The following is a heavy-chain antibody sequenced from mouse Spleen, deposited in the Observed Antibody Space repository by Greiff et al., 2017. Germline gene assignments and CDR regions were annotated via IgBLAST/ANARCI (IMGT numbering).Heavy chain of an antibody. CDR1: GFTFSDYY. CDR3: ARDPYGNNWYFDV. D-gene: IGHD2-10*02. CDR2: INYDGSST. Sequence: EVKLVESEGGLVQPGSSMKLSCTASGFTFSDYYMAWVRQVPEKGLEWVANINYDGSSTYYLDSLKSRFIISRDNAKNILYLQMSSLKSEDTATYYCARDPYGNNWYFDVWGAGTTVTVSS. J-gene: IGHJ1*01. V-gene: IGHV5-16*01.